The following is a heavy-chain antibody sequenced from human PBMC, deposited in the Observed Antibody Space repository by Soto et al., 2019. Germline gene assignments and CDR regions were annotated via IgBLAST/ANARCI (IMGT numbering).Heavy chain of an antibody. CDR1: GYTFINYA. CDR3: ARGGVGGYAYFDS. CDR2: LNAGNGDT. D-gene: IGHD2-8*01. Sequence: QVQLERSGAEVKKPGASVKVSCKASGYTFINYAMHWVRQAPGQRPEWMGWLNAGNGDTKYSQKLQGRVTITRDTSASAAHMELSSLTSEDTAVYYCARGGVGGYAYFDSWGQGTLVTVSP. J-gene: IGHJ4*02. V-gene: IGHV1-3*01.